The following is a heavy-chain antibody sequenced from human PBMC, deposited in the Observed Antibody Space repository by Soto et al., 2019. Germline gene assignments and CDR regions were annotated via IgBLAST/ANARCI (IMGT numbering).Heavy chain of an antibody. CDR2: IYHSGST. J-gene: IGHJ5*02. D-gene: IGHD1-1*01. V-gene: IGHV4-4*02. Sequence: SETLSLTCTVSGGSISSSNWWSWVRQPPGKGLEWIGEIYHSGSTKYNASLKSRVSMSVDKTKNQISLKLSSVTAADTAMYYCERMDVYNMGWFDPWGQGTRVTVSS. CDR3: ERMDVYNMGWFDP. CDR1: GGSISSSNW.